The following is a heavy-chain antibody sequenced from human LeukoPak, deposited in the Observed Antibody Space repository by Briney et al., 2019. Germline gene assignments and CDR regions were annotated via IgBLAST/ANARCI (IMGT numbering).Heavy chain of an antibody. D-gene: IGHD2-2*01. CDR1: GFTFTDTY. CDR2: ISPSGTDI. V-gene: IGHV3-11*01. Sequence: GGSLRLSCAVSGFTFTDTYMTWIRQAPGKGLESLSYISPSGTDISYADSVKGRFTISRDNSKNTLYLQMNSLRAEDTAVYYCAKVYDNQLLFNWFDPWGQGTLVTVSS. J-gene: IGHJ5*02. CDR3: AKVYDNQLLFNWFDP.